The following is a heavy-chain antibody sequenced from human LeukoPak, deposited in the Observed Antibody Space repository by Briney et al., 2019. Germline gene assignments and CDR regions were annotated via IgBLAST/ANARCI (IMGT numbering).Heavy chain of an antibody. J-gene: IGHJ5*02. D-gene: IGHD3-3*01. CDR1: GYSFTSYW. CDR2: IYPGDSDT. CDR3: ARVTFGVVNGNWFDP. Sequence: HGESLKISCKGSGYSFTSYWIGWVRQMPGKGLEWMGIIYPGDSDTRYSPSFQGQVTISADKSISTAYLQWSSLKASDTAMYYCARVTFGVVNGNWFDPWGQGTLVTVSS. V-gene: IGHV5-51*01.